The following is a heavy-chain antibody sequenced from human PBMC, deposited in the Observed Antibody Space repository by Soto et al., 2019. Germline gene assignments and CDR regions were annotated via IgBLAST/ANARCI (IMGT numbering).Heavy chain of an antibody. Sequence: EVQLLESGGGLVQPGGSLRLSCAASGFTFSSYAMSWVRQAPGKGLEWVSAISGSGGSTYYADSVQGRFTISRDNSKNTLYLQMNSLRAEDTAVYYCAKDQLVVAATWIRILDLNFDYWGQGTLVAVAS. V-gene: IGHV3-23*01. CDR1: GFTFSSYA. CDR2: ISGSGGST. J-gene: IGHJ4*02. D-gene: IGHD2-15*01. CDR3: AKDQLVVAATWIRILDLNFDY.